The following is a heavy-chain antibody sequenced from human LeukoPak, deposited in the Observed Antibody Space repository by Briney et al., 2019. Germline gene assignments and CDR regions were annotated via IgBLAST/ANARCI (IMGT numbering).Heavy chain of an antibody. D-gene: IGHD3-10*01. J-gene: IGHJ4*02. CDR2: ISAYNGNT. Sequence: GASVKVSCKASGYTFTTYGISWVRQAPGQGLEWMGWISAYNGNTNYPQKLQGRVTMTTDTSTSTAYMELRSLRSGATAVYYCARDYGSGDTRFDYWGQGTLVTVSS. V-gene: IGHV1-18*01. CDR3: ARDYGSGDTRFDY. CDR1: GYTFTTYG.